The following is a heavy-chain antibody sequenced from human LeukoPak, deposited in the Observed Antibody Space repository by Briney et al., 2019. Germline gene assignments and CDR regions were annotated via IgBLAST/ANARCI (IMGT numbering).Heavy chain of an antibody. Sequence: GGSLRLSCAASGFTVSSNYMSWVRQAPGKGLEWVSVIYSGGSTYYADSVKGRFTISRDNSKNTLYLQMNSLRAEDTAVYYCAREKRDVDSLFDAFDIWGQGTMVTVSS. CDR3: AREKRDVDSLFDAFDI. V-gene: IGHV3-66*02. CDR2: IYSGGST. D-gene: IGHD3-9*01. J-gene: IGHJ3*02. CDR1: GFTVSSNY.